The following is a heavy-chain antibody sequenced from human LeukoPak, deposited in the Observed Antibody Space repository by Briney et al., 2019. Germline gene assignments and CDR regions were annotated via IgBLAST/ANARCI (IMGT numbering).Heavy chain of an antibody. CDR2: ISGDGGST. CDR3: AKVIYSGYDLFDY. D-gene: IGHD5-12*01. CDR1: GFTFDDYP. V-gene: IGHV3-43*02. J-gene: IGHJ4*02. Sequence: TGGSLRLSCAASGFTFDDYPMHWVRQAPGKGLEWVSLISGDGGSTYYADSVKGRFTISRDKSKNSLYLQMSSLRTEDTALYYCAKVIYSGYDLFDYWGQGTLVTVSS.